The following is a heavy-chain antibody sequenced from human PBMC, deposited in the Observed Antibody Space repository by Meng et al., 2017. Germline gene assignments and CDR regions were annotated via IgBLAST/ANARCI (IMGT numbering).Heavy chain of an antibody. CDR1: GFTFSSYA. CDR3: ARDPDIVGATHFDY. V-gene: IGHV3-30*04. D-gene: IGHD1-26*01. CDR2: ISYDGSNK. Sequence: VQLVESGGGVVQPGRSLRLSCAASGFTFSSYAMHWVRQAPGKGLEWVAVISYDGSNKYYADSVKGRFTISRDNSKNTLYLQMNSLRAEDTAVYYCARDPDIVGATHFDYWDQGTLVTVSS. J-gene: IGHJ4*02.